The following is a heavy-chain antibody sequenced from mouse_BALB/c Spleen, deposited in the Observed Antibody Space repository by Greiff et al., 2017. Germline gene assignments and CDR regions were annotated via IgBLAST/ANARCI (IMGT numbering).Heavy chain of an antibody. CDR1: GYSFSSYW. V-gene: IGHV1-9*01. Sequence: VQLQQSGAELMKPGASVKISCTATGYSFSSYWIEWVKQRPGHGLEWIGVILPGSGSTNYNEKFKGKATFTADTSSDTAYMQLSSLTSEDSAVYDSARRLELPAFDYWGQGTTLTVSS. CDR2: ILPGSGST. D-gene: IGHD3-1*01. CDR3: ARRLELPAFDY. J-gene: IGHJ2*01.